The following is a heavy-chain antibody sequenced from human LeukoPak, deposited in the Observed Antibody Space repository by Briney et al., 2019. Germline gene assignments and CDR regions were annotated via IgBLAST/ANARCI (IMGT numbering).Heavy chain of an antibody. Sequence: IQPGGGPRLSCAASWFTLRSNYMTWVRPGPGEGVEGGSSFHSGGSSYYADSVKGRFIISRDSSTDTLYLQMNSLRVEDTAVYFCARDRGYGYGFFDYWGQGTLVTVSS. CDR3: ARDRGYGYGFFDY. D-gene: IGHD5-18*01. CDR1: WFTLRSNY. CDR2: FHSGGSS. V-gene: IGHV3-53*01. J-gene: IGHJ4*02.